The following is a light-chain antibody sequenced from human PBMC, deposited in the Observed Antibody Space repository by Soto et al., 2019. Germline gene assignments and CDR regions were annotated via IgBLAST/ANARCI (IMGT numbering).Light chain of an antibody. CDR3: QQYYRTPQT. Sequence: DIVMTQSPDSLAVSLGERATINCKSSQSILYSSNNNNYLAWYQQIPGQPPKLLIYWASTRESGVPDRFSGSGSGTDFTLTISSLQAEDVAVYYCQQYYRTPQTFGQGTKVEIK. J-gene: IGKJ1*01. V-gene: IGKV4-1*01. CDR1: QSILYSSNNNNY. CDR2: WAS.